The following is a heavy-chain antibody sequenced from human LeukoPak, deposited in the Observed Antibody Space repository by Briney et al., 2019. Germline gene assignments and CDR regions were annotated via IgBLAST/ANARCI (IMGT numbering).Heavy chain of an antibody. V-gene: IGHV4-59*11. CDR2: IYYSGST. Sequence: ASETLSLPCTVSGGSLSRHYWSWIRQPPGKGLEWIGYIYYSGSTKYNSSFKSRVTISIDTSQNQCSLRLVSVTAADTGVYYCARETTLGDLEYDSSGYYYDYWGQGTLVTVSS. J-gene: IGHJ4*02. CDR1: GGSLSRHY. D-gene: IGHD3-22*01. CDR3: ARETTLGDLEYDSSGYYYDY.